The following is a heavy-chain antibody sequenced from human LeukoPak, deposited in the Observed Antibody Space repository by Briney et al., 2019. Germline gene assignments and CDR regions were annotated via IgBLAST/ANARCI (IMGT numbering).Heavy chain of an antibody. CDR3: ARDHGIVVITDNWFDP. J-gene: IGHJ5*02. V-gene: IGHV1-3*01. Sequence: ASVKVSCKASGYTFTSYAMHWVRQAPGQRLEWMGWINAGNGNTKYSQKFQGRVTITRDTSASTAYMELSSLRSEDTAVYYCARDHGIVVITDNWFDPWGQGTLVTVSS. D-gene: IGHD3-22*01. CDR1: GYTFTSYA. CDR2: INAGNGNT.